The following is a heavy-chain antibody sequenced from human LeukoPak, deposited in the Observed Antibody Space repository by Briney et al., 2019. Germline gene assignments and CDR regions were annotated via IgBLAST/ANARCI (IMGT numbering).Heavy chain of an antibody. CDR3: AKDLGYSGRYYGAEYYYYYGMDV. J-gene: IGHJ6*02. CDR2: ISGSGGST. V-gene: IGHV3-23*01. CDR1: GFTFSDYA. Sequence: GGSLRLSCAASGFTFSDYAMSWVRQAPGKGLEWVSAISGSGGSTYYADSVKGRFTISRDNSKNTLYLHMNSLRAEDTAVYYFAKDLGYSGRYYGAEYYYYYGMDVWGQGTTVTVSS. D-gene: IGHD1-26*01.